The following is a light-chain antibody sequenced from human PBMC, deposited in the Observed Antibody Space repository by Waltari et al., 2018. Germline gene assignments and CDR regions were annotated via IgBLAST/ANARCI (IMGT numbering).Light chain of an antibody. CDR1: QSVSSTY. J-gene: IGKJ4*01. CDR3: QQCGSSPPT. CDR2: DAS. V-gene: IGKV3-20*01. Sequence: EIVLTQSPGTMSLSPGERATLSCRPSQSVSSTYLAWYQQQPGQSPMLLIYDASSRATGIPDRFSGSGSVTDFTLNISRLEPEDFGVYYCQQCGSSPPTFGGGTKVQIK.